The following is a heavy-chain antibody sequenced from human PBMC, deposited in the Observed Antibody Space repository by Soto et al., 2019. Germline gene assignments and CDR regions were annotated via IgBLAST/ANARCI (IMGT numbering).Heavy chain of an antibody. J-gene: IGHJ6*02. Sequence: WGSLRLSCAASGFTFSSYGMHWVRQAPGKGLEWVAVIWYDGSNKYYADSVKGRFTISRDNSKNTLYLQMNSLRAEDTAVYYCARESSESAVVVITSYGMDVWGQGTTVTVSS. CDR2: IWYDGSNK. CDR1: GFTFSSYG. D-gene: IGHD3-22*01. CDR3: ARESSESAVVVITSYGMDV. V-gene: IGHV3-33*01.